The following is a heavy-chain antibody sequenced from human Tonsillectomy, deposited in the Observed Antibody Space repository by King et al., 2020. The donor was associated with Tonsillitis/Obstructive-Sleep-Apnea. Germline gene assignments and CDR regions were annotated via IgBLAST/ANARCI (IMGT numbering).Heavy chain of an antibody. CDR2: IRSKTDGGTS. J-gene: IGHJ3*02. D-gene: IGHD4-17*01. V-gene: IGHV3-15*01. CDR1: GFIFNNAW. CDR3: TTSHAVTLDGFDI. Sequence: VQLVESGGGLVKPGGSLTLSCAASGFIFNNAWMSWVRQAPGKGLEWVGHIRSKTDGGTSDCAAPVKTRFSISRDDAKDTLYLQMNRLKTEDSGVYYCTTSHAVTLDGFDIWGQGTMVTVSS.